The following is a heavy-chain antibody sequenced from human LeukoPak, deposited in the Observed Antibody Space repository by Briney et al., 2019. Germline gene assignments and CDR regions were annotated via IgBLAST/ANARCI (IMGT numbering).Heavy chain of an antibody. CDR3: ARDDLIPGSCPNSSGCSDAFDM. V-gene: IGHV4-61*08. CDR2: IYYNGIT. Sequence: SETLSLTCAVSGGSISSGGYSWSWIRQPPGKGLEWIGYIYYNGITNYNPSLKSRVTISIDTSKSQFSLKLSSVTAADTAVYYCARDDLIPGSCPNSSGCSDAFDMWGQEKMLTVSS. CDR1: GGSISSGGYS. D-gene: IGHD2-8*01. J-gene: IGHJ3*02.